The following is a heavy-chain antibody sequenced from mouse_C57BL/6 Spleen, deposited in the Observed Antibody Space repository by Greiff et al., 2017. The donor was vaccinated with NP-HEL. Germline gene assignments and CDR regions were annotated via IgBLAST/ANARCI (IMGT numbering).Heavy chain of an antibody. D-gene: IGHD2-1*01. J-gene: IGHJ4*01. CDR2: INPSNGGT. V-gene: IGHV1-53*01. Sequence: QVQLKESGTELVKPGASVKLSCKASGYTFTSYWMHWVKQRPGQGLEWIGNINPSNGGTNYNEKFKSKATLTVDKSSSTAYMQLSSLTSEDSAVYYCARSLYYNAMDYWGQGTSVTVSS. CDR1: GYTFTSYW. CDR3: ARSLYYNAMDY.